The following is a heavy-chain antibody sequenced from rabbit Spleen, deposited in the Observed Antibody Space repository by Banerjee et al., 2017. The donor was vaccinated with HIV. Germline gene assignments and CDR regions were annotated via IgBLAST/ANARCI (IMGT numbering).Heavy chain of an antibody. CDR3: ARDAGRGDYIDGVFNL. CDR1: GFSFSSGYY. Sequence: QEQLVESGGGLVQPEGSLTLTCTASGFSFSSGYYMCWVRQAPGKGLEWIGCIWTGSGSTYYANWAKGRFTISKTSSTTVTLQMTSLTVADTATYFCARDAGRGDYIDGVFNLWGPGTLVTVS. V-gene: IGHV1S45*01. D-gene: IGHD8-1*01. J-gene: IGHJ4*01. CDR2: IWTGSGST.